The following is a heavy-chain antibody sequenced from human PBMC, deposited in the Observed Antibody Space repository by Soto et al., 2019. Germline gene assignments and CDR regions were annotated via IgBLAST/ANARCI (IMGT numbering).Heavy chain of an antibody. CDR3: ARVTYYDFWSGYFRQDGMDV. J-gene: IGHJ6*02. CDR2: IYYSGST. D-gene: IGHD3-3*01. CDR1: GGSISSGGYY. V-gene: IGHV4-31*03. Sequence: QVQLQESGPGLVKPSQTLSLTCTVSGGSISSGGYYWSWIRQHPGKGLEWIGYIYYSGSTYYNPSLKSRVNISVDTSKNQFSLKLSSVTAADTAVYYCARVTYYDFWSGYFRQDGMDVWGQGTTVTVSS.